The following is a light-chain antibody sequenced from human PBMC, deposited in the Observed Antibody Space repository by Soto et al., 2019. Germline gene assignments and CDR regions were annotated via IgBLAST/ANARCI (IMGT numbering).Light chain of an antibody. CDR2: GAS. J-gene: IGKJ1*01. CDR1: QSVSSSY. CDR3: QQYGSSPPWT. Sequence: ETLMTQSPATLSVSPGERATLSCGVSQSVSSSYLAWYQQKPGQAPRLLIYGASSRATGIPDRFSGSGSGTDFTLTISRLEPEDFAVYYCQQYGSSPPWTFGQGTKVEIK. V-gene: IGKV3-20*01.